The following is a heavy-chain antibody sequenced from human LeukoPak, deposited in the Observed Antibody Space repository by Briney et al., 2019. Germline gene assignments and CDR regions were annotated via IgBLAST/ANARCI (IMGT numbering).Heavy chain of an antibody. Sequence: ASVKVSCKASGYTFTGYYMHWVRQAPGQGLEWMGWINTNSGGKNYAQKFQGRVTMNRDTYISTAYMELSRLSSDDTAVYYCARARGTYFDYWGQGTLVTVSS. CDR1: GYTFTGYY. CDR3: ARARGTYFDY. V-gene: IGHV1-2*02. CDR2: INTNSGGK. J-gene: IGHJ4*02.